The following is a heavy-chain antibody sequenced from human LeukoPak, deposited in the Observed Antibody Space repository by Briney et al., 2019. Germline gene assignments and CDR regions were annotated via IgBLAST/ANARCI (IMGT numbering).Heavy chain of an antibody. Sequence: GASVKVSCKASGYTFASHGITWVRQAPGQGLEWMGIINPSGGSTSYAQKFQGRVTMTRDTSTSTVYMELSSLRSEDTAVYYCARSDGLSSSGGYYYGMDVWGQGTTVTVSS. V-gene: IGHV1-46*01. CDR3: ARSDGLSSSGGYYYGMDV. CDR1: GYTFASHG. D-gene: IGHD6-6*01. J-gene: IGHJ6*02. CDR2: INPSGGST.